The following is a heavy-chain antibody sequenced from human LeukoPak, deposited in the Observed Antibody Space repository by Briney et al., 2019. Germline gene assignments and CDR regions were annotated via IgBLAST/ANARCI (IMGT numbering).Heavy chain of an antibody. D-gene: IGHD3-22*01. Sequence: GGSLRLSCAASGFTVSSNYMSWVRQAPGKGLEWVSVIYSGSSTYYADSVKGRFTISRDNSKNTLYLQMNSLRAEDTAVYYCARVRWYYDSSGYYSGAFDIWGQGTMVTVSS. V-gene: IGHV3-66*01. CDR2: IYSGSST. CDR1: GFTVSSNY. J-gene: IGHJ3*02. CDR3: ARVRWYYDSSGYYSGAFDI.